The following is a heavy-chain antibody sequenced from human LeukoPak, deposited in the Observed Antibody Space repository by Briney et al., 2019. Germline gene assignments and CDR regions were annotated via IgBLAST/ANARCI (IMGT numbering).Heavy chain of an antibody. Sequence: GGSLRLSCAASGFTFGSYGMHWVRQAPGKGLEWVAFIRYDGSNKYYADSVKGRFTISRDNSKNTLYLQMNSLRAEDTAVYYCAKVDTKGSGWPYWGQGILVTVSS. J-gene: IGHJ4*02. CDR2: IRYDGSNK. CDR3: AKVDTKGSGWPY. V-gene: IGHV3-30*02. D-gene: IGHD6-19*01. CDR1: GFTFGSYG.